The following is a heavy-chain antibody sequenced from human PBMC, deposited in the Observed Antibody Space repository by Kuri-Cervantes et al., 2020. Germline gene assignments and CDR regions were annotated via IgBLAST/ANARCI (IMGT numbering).Heavy chain of an antibody. D-gene: IGHD6-19*01. CDR1: GFTFSSYG. Sequence: GGSLRLSCAASGFTFSSYGMHWVRQAPGKGLEWVAVISYDGSNKYYADSVKGRFTISRDNSKNTLYLQMNSLRAEDTALYYCAKDMGSSGWYGRFDAFDIWGQGTMVTVSS. CDR3: AKDMGSSGWYGRFDAFDI. CDR2: ISYDGSNK. V-gene: IGHV3-30*18. J-gene: IGHJ3*02.